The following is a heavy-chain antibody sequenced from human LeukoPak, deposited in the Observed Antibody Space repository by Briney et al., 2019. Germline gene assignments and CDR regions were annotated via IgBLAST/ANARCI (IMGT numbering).Heavy chain of an antibody. CDR3: TTENSSGWYYFDY. Sequence: PGGSLRLSCAASGFTFSNAWMSWVRQAPGKGLEWVGRIRSKTDGGTTDYAAPVKGRFTISRDDSKNTLYLQMNSLITEDTAVYYCTTENSSGWYYFDYWGQGTLVTVSS. D-gene: IGHD6-19*01. CDR1: GFTFSNAW. V-gene: IGHV3-15*01. CDR2: IRSKTDGGTT. J-gene: IGHJ4*02.